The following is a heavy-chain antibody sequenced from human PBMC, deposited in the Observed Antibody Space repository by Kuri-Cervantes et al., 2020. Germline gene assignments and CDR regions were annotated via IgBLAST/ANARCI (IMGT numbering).Heavy chain of an antibody. D-gene: IGHD5-18*01. CDR2: INHSGST. V-gene: IGHV4-34*01. CDR3: ARGGYSYGWASERRYYDY. J-gene: IGHJ4*02. CDR1: GGSFSGYY. Sequence: SQTLSLTCAVYGGSFSGYYWSWIRQPPGKGLEWIGEINHSGSTNYNPSLKSRVTISVDTSKNQFSLKLSSVTAADTAVYYCARGGYSYGWASERRYYDYWGQGTLVTVSS.